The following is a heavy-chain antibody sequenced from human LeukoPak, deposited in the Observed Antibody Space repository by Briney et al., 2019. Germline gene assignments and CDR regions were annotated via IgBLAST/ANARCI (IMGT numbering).Heavy chain of an antibody. CDR1: GFTFSRYT. CDR2: ISTSSIYI. V-gene: IGHV3-21*01. J-gene: IGHJ4*02. D-gene: IGHD6-13*01. Sequence: PGGSLRLSCAASGFTFSRYTMNWVRQAPGKGLEWVSSISTSSIYIYYADSVKGRFTISRDNAKNSLYLQMNSLRAEDTAVYYCAREDASSWDYWGQGILVTVSS. CDR3: AREDASSWDY.